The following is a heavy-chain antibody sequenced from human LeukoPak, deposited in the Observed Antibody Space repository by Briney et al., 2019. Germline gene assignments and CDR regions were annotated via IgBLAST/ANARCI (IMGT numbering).Heavy chain of an antibody. CDR3: ANPAVTTIPY. CDR1: GFTFSSYA. V-gene: IGHV3-23*01. D-gene: IGHD2-21*02. Sequence: GGSLRLSCAASGFTFSSYAMTWVRQPPWKELEWVSAISGSGGSAYYADSVKGRFTISRDNSKNTLYLQMNSLRAEDTAVYYCANPAVTTIPYWGQGTLVTVSS. CDR2: ISGSGGSA. J-gene: IGHJ4*02.